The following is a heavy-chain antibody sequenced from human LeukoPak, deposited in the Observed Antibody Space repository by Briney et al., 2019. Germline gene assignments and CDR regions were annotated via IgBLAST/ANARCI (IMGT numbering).Heavy chain of an antibody. CDR1: GGSISPYY. CDR2: IYYSGST. V-gene: IGHV4-59*01. CDR3: ARSTWLLDK. D-gene: IGHD3-22*01. J-gene: IGHJ4*02. Sequence: PSETLSLTCTVSGGSISPYYWSWIRQPPGKGLEWIGYIYYSGSTNYNPSLKSRVTISLDTSKNQFSLKLSSATVADTAIYYCARSTWLLDKWGQGTLVTVSS.